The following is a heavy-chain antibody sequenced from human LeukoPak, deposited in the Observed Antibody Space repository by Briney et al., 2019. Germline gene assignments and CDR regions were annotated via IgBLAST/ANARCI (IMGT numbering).Heavy chain of an antibody. CDR2: INAGNGNT. D-gene: IGHD6-19*01. Sequence: ASVKVSCKASGYTFTSYAMHWVRQAPGQRLEWMGWINAGNGNTKYSQKFQGRVTITRDTSASTAYMELSSLRSEDTAVYYCATGGSSSGWYHYYYGMDVWGQGTTVTVSS. V-gene: IGHV1-3*01. CDR3: ATGGSSSGWYHYYYGMDV. CDR1: GYTFTSYA. J-gene: IGHJ6*02.